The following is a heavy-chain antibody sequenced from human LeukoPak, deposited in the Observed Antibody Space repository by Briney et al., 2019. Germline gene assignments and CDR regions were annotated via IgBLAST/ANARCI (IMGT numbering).Heavy chain of an antibody. CDR2: IYYSGST. CDR3: ARGVSLDY. J-gene: IGHJ4*02. CDR1: GGSISNYY. V-gene: IGHV4-59*01. Sequence: SETLSLTCTVSGGSISNYYWSWIRQSPGKGLEWIGYIYYSGSTNYNPSLKSRVTISVDTSKNQFSLKLSSVTAADTAVYYCARGVSLDYWGQGTLGTVSS. D-gene: IGHD2/OR15-2a*01.